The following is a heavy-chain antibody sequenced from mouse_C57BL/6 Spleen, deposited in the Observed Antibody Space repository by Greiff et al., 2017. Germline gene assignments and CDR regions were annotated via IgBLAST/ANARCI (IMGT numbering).Heavy chain of an antibody. Sequence: QVQLQQSGTELVKPGASVKLSCKASGYTFTSYWMHWVKQRPGQGLEWIGNINPSNGGTNYNEKFKSKATLTVDKSSSTAYMQLSSLTSEDSAVYYCARGVLLRSHYFDYWGQGTTLTVSS. J-gene: IGHJ2*01. V-gene: IGHV1-53*01. D-gene: IGHD1-1*01. CDR3: ARGVLLRSHYFDY. CDR1: GYTFTSYW. CDR2: INPSNGGT.